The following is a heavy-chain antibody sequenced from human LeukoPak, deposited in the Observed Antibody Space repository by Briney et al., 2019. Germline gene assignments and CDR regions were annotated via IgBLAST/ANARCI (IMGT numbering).Heavy chain of an antibody. D-gene: IGHD6-25*01. CDR2: IKQDGSEK. V-gene: IGHV3-7*03. Sequence: GGSLRLSCAASGFTSDDNAMHWVRQAPGKGLEWVANIKQDGSEKQYVDSVKVRFAISRDNAKKSLYLQINTLRAEDTAVYYCVRGPHIAATSYWGQGTLVTVSS. J-gene: IGHJ4*02. CDR3: VRGPHIAATSY. CDR1: GFTSDDNA.